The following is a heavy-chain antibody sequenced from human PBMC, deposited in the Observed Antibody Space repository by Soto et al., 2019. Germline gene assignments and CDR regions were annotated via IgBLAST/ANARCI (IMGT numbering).Heavy chain of an antibody. CDR3: ARTTPAIPLNY. J-gene: IGHJ4*02. CDR1: GGSLSGNY. CDR2: THHSGST. V-gene: IGHV4-34*01. Sequence: PSETLSLTCAVYGGSLSGNYWGWIRQPPGKGLEWIGETHHSGSTAYNPSLKSRVTISVDTSRNQFSLKLNSVTAADTAVYYCARTTPAIPLNYWCQGPLVTLSS. D-gene: IGHD2-21*02.